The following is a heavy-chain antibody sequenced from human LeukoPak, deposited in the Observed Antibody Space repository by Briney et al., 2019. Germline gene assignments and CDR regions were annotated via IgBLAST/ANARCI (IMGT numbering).Heavy chain of an antibody. Sequence: ASVKVSCKASGYTFTSYDINWVRQATGQGLEWMGWMNPNSGNTGYAQKFQGRVTITRNTSISTAYMELSSLRSEDTAVYYCARMHVSYGLRYYYYMDVWGKGTTVTVSS. J-gene: IGHJ6*03. V-gene: IGHV1-8*03. CDR3: ARMHVSYGLRYYYYMDV. D-gene: IGHD5-18*01. CDR2: MNPNSGNT. CDR1: GYTFTSYD.